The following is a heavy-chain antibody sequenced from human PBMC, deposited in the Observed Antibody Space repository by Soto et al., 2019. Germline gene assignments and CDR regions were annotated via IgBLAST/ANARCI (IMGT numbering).Heavy chain of an antibody. CDR3: ARDPRNLGLDP. CDR2: INGDGNNI. J-gene: IGHJ5*02. CDR1: GFPFSAYW. D-gene: IGHD4-4*01. Sequence: EGQLVESGGALVQPGGSLRLSCAASGFPFSAYWMYWVRQVPGKGLVWVSRINGDGNNIDYADSVKGRFTISRDNAKNTLYLQMNSLSAEDTALYYCARDPRNLGLDPWGQGTLVTVSS. V-gene: IGHV3-74*01.